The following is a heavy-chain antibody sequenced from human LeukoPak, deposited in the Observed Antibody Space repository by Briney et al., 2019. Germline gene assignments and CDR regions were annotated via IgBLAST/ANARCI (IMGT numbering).Heavy chain of an antibody. CDR3: ARDRSWGGDSSGSTYDY. CDR2: IIPIFGTA. CDR1: GGTFSSYA. Sequence: SVKVSCKASGGTFSSYAISWVRQAPGQGLEWMGRIIPIFGTANYAQKFQGRVTITTDESTSTAYMELSSLRSEDTAVYYCARDRSWGGDSSGSTYDYWGQGTLVTVSS. D-gene: IGHD3-22*01. V-gene: IGHV1-69*05. J-gene: IGHJ4*02.